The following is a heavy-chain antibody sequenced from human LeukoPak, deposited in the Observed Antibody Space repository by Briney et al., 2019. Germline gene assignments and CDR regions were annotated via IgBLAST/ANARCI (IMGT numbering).Heavy chain of an antibody. J-gene: IGHJ4*02. V-gene: IGHV3-7*03. Sequence: GGSLRLSCAASGFTFPRHWMSWVRQAPGKGLEWVANIKQDANEKNYVDSVKGRFTISRDNAKNSLYLQMNSLRAEDTAVYYCARDYSGSYIGPVGYWGQGTLVTVSS. CDR2: IKQDANEK. D-gene: IGHD1-26*01. CDR3: ARDYSGSYIGPVGY. CDR1: GFTFPRHW.